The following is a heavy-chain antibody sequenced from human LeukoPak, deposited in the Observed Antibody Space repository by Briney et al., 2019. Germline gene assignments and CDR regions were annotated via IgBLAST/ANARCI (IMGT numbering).Heavy chain of an antibody. CDR2: IYYSGST. J-gene: IGHJ4*02. CDR3: ARGMTTVTIFDY. V-gene: IGHV4-30-4*07. D-gene: IGHD4-17*01. CDR1: GGSISSGGYS. Sequence: PSETLSLTCAVSGGSISSGGYSWSWIRQPPGKGLEWIGYIYYSGSTYYNPSLKSRVTISVDTSKNQFSLKLSSVTAADTAVYYCARGMTTVTIFDYWGQGTLVTVSS.